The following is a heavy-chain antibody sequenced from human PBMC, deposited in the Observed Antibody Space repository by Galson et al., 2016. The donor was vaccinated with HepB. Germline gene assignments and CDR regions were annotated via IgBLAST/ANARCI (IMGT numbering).Heavy chain of an antibody. V-gene: IGHV3-30*18. CDR3: AKDFVVEGRSSPFDS. D-gene: IGHD2-21*01. CDR2: ISYDGNNE. Sequence: LRLSCAASGFTFNRYGMHWVRQVPGKGLEWLAAISYDGNNENYGDSVKGRFIISRDNSKKTLYLEMNSLRAEDTAVYYCAKDFVVEGRSSPFDSWGQGTLVSVSS. CDR1: GFTFNRYG. J-gene: IGHJ5*01.